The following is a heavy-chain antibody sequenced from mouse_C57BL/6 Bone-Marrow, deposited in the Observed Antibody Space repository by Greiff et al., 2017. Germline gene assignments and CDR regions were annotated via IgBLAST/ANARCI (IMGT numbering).Heavy chain of an antibody. D-gene: IGHD2-3*01. V-gene: IGHV1-64*01. Sequence: QVQLQQSGAELVKPGASVKLSCKASGYTFTSYWMHWVKQRPGQGLEWIGMIHPNSGSTNYNEKFKSKATLTVDKSSSTAYMQRSSLTSEDSAVYYCARSRIYDGYYAWFAYWGQGTLVTVSA. CDR1: GYTFTSYW. J-gene: IGHJ3*01. CDR2: IHPNSGST. CDR3: ARSRIYDGYYAWFAY.